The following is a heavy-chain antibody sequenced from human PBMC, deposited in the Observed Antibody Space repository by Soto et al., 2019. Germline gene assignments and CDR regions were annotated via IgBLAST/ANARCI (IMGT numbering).Heavy chain of an antibody. V-gene: IGHV4-34*01. CDR3: ARARVVPAAEYYYYSGMDV. CDR1: GWSFDGYS. Sequence: PSVILSLPCAVYGWSFDGYSWIWIRQPPGEGLEWIGEINHSGSTNYNPSLKSRVTISVDTSKNQFSLKLSSVTAADTAVYYCARARVVPAAEYYYYSGMDVWAKGTTVTVSS. CDR2: INHSGST. J-gene: IGHJ6*04. D-gene: IGHD2-2*01.